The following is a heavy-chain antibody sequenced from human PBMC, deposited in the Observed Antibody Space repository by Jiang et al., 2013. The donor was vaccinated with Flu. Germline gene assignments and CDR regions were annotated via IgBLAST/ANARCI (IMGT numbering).Heavy chain of an antibody. CDR1: GFSLSNARMG. CDR2: IFSNDEK. J-gene: IGHJ4*02. Sequence: KPTQTLTLTCTVSGFSLSNARMGVSWIRQPPGKALEWLAHIFSNDEKSYSTSLKSRLTISKDTSKSQVVLTMTNMDPVDTATYYCARAELLWFGELAPYYFDYWGQGTLVTVSS. CDR3: ARAELLWFGELAPYYFDY. V-gene: IGHV2-26*01. D-gene: IGHD3-10*01.